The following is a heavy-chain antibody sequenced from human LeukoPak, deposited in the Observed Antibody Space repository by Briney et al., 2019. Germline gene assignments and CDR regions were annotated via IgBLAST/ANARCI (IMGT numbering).Heavy chain of an antibody. J-gene: IGHJ3*02. CDR1: GGSVSRNSDY. D-gene: IGHD2-2*01. CDR2: IYYGGST. Sequence: SETLSLNCTVSGGSVSRNSDYWGWIRQPPGKGLEWIGSIYYGGSTYYNPSLKSRVTISADTSKNQFSLMVSSVTVADTGVYYCARAGCTSTSCPRRGAFDIWGQGTMVTVSS. CDR3: ARAGCTSTSCPRRGAFDI. V-gene: IGHV4-39*07.